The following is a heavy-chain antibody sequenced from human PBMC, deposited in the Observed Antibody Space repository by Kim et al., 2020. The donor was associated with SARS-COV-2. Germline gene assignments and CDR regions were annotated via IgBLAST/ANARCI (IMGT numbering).Heavy chain of an antibody. CDR2: ISAYNGNT. V-gene: IGHV1-18*04. J-gene: IGHJ5*02. CDR1: GYTFTSYG. CDR3: ARGTAVTTGNWFDP. D-gene: IGHD4-4*01. Sequence: ASVKVSCKASGYTFTSYGISWVRQAPGQGLERIGWISAYNGNTNYAQKLQGRVTMTTDTSTSTAYMELRSLRSDDTAVYYCARGTAVTTGNWFDPWGQGTLVTVSS.